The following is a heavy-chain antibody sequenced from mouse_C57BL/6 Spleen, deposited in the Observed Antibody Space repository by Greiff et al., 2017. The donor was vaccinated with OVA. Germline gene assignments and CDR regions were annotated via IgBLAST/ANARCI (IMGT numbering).Heavy chain of an antibody. Sequence: ESGPGLVKPSQSLSLTCSVTGYSITSGYYWNWIRQFPGNKLEWMGYISYDGSNNYNPSLKNRISITRDTSKNQFFLKLNSVTTEDTATYYCARRRTAQTDFDYWGQGTTLTVSS. D-gene: IGHD3-2*02. V-gene: IGHV3-6*01. CDR1: GYSITSGYY. CDR3: ARRRTAQTDFDY. CDR2: ISYDGSN. J-gene: IGHJ2*01.